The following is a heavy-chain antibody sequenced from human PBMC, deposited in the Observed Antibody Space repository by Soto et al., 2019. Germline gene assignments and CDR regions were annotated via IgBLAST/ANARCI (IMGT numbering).Heavy chain of an antibody. Sequence: EASVKVSCKASGYTFTSYYMHWVRQAPGQGLEWTGIINPSGGSTSYAQKFQGRVTMTRDTSTSTVYMELSSLRSEDTAVYYCARGNTINCSGGSCPLGYWGQGTLVTVSS. D-gene: IGHD2-15*01. CDR2: INPSGGST. J-gene: IGHJ4*02. V-gene: IGHV1-46*03. CDR3: ARGNTINCSGGSCPLGY. CDR1: GYTFTSYY.